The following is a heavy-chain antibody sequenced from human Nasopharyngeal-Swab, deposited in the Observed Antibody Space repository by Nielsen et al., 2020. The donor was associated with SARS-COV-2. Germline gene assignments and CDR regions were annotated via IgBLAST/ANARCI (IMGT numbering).Heavy chain of an antibody. J-gene: IGHJ4*02. Sequence: SETLSLTCAVYGGSFSGYYWSWIRQPPGKGLEWIGEINHSGSTNYNPSLKSRVTISVDTSKNQFSLKLSSVTAAATAVYYCARGRYGGRDVVVVAAPIRPDFDYWGQGTLVTVSS. CDR3: ARGRYGGRDVVVVAAPIRPDFDY. CDR2: INHSGST. CDR1: GGSFSGYY. D-gene: IGHD2-15*01. V-gene: IGHV4-34*01.